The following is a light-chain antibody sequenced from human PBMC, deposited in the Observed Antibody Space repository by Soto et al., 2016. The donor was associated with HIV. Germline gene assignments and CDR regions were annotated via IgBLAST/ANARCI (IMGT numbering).Light chain of an antibody. CDR2: LGS. CDR1: QSLRYSNGYNY. CDR3: MQALKIPYT. J-gene: IGKJ2*01. Sequence: DIVMNQVPLSLPVTPGEPVSISCRCNQSLRYSNGYNYLDWYVLKPGQSPKLLIYLGSNRASGVSDRFTGSGSGSDFTLTISRLEAEDVGIYYCMQALKIPYTSGRGDQGGDQT. V-gene: IGKV2-28*01.